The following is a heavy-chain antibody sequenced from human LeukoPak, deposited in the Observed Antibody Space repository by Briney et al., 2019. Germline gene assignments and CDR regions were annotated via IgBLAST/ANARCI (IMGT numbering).Heavy chain of an antibody. V-gene: IGHV1-2*02. CDR2: IAPNSGDT. D-gene: IGHD6-19*01. Sequence: GASVKVSCKASGYTFTGYYMHWVRQAPGQGLEWMGWIAPNSGDTNYAQKLQGRVTMTRDTSISTAYMELSRLKSDDTAVYYCARDIGSGWYWIGGNYWGQGTLVTVSS. CDR1: GYTFTGYY. CDR3: ARDIGSGWYWIGGNY. J-gene: IGHJ4*02.